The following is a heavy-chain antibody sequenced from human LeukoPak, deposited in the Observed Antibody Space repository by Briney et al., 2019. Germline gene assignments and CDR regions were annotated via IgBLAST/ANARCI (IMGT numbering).Heavy chain of an antibody. CDR2: ISGSGGST. J-gene: IGHJ4*02. D-gene: IGHD2-2*02. Sequence: PGGSLRLSCAASGFTFSSYAMSWVRQAPGKGLEWVSAISGSGGSTYYADSVKGRFTISRDNAKNSLYLQMNSLRAEDTAVYYCAVYCTSTSCYTNFDYWGQGTLVTVSS. CDR1: GFTFSSYA. CDR3: AVYCTSTSCYTNFDY. V-gene: IGHV3-23*01.